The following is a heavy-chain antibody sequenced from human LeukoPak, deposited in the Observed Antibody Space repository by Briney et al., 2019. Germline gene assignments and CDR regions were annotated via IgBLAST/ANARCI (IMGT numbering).Heavy chain of an antibody. CDR3: ARDFHYYYDSSGSDNWFDP. J-gene: IGHJ5*02. Sequence: SETLSLTCTVSGGSISNYHWSWIRQPPGKGLEWIGYVYYSGSTNYNPPLKSRVTISIDTSRNQFSLKLSSVTAADTAVYYCARDFHYYYDSSGSDNWFDPWGQGTLVTVSS. CDR1: GGSISNYH. D-gene: IGHD3-22*01. CDR2: VYYSGST. V-gene: IGHV4-59*01.